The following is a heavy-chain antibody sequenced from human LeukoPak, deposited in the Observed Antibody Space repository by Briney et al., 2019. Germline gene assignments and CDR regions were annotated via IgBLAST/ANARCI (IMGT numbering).Heavy chain of an antibody. J-gene: IGHJ3*02. V-gene: IGHV4-34*01. Sequence: SETLSLTCAVYGGSFSGYYWSWIRQPPGKGLEWVGEINHSGSTNYNPSLKSRVTISVDTSKNQFSLKLSSVTAADTAVYYCARVAYYDSSGYRAYDAFDIWGQGTMVTVSS. CDR2: INHSGST. D-gene: IGHD3-22*01. CDR1: GGSFSGYY. CDR3: ARVAYYDSSGYRAYDAFDI.